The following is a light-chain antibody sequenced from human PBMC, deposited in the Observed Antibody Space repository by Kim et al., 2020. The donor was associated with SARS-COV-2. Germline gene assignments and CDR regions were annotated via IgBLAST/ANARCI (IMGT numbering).Light chain of an antibody. CDR2: DVN. CDR1: SSDIGGYNS. V-gene: IGLV2-14*03. Sequence: GQSITISCTGTSSDIGGYNSVSWFQQYSDKAPKLIIYDVNARPSGASPRFSGSKSGNTASLTVSGLRPGDEADYYCSSYTTDTSWVFGGGTQLTVL. CDR3: SSYTTDTSWV. J-gene: IGLJ3*02.